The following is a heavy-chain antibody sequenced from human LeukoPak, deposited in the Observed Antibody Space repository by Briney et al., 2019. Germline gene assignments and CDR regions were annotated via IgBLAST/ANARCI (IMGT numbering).Heavy chain of an antibody. V-gene: IGHV3-23*01. CDR3: AKVFGDYYDSSGYVRELDY. CDR2: ISGSGGCT. D-gene: IGHD3-22*01. J-gene: IGHJ4*02. CDR1: GFTFSSYA. Sequence: PGGSLRLSCAASGFTFSSYAMSWVRQAPGKGLEWVSAISGSGGCTYYADSVKGRFTISRDNSKNTLYLQMNSLRAEDTAVYYCAKVFGDYYDSSGYVRELDYWGQGTLVTVSS.